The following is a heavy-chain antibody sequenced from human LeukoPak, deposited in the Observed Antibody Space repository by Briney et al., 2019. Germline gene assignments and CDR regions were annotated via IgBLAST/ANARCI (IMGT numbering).Heavy chain of an antibody. D-gene: IGHD3-10*01. CDR3: ARLNKYYFGSGNPFDY. CDR1: GGSISSYY. Sequence: SETLSLTCTVSGGSISSYYWSWIRQPPGKGLEWIGYIYYSGSTNYNPSLKSRVTISVDTSKNQFSLKLRSVTAADTAVYYCARLNKYYFGSGNPFDYWGQGTLVTVSS. J-gene: IGHJ4*02. CDR2: IYYSGST. V-gene: IGHV4-59*08.